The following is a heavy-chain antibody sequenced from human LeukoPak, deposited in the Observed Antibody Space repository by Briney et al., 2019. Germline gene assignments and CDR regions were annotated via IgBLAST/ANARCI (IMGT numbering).Heavy chain of an antibody. CDR1: SASISTYN. Sequence: SETLSLTCTVSSASISTYNWTWSRQPPGKGLEWIGYINYSGSTNYNPSLKSRVTISIDTSKNQFSLKLTSVTAADTAVYYCARGRLWTWDYWGQGALVTVSS. D-gene: IGHD4/OR15-4a*01. CDR3: ARGRLWTWDY. CDR2: INYSGST. V-gene: IGHV4-59*08. J-gene: IGHJ4*02.